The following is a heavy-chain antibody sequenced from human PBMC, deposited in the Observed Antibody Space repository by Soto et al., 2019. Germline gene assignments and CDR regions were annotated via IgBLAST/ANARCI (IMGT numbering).Heavy chain of an antibody. D-gene: IGHD3-10*01. Sequence: QVQLVQSGAEEKKPGASVKVSCKASGYTFTSYAMHWVRQAPGQRLEWMGWINAGNGNTKYSQKLQGRVTITRDTTASTAYMELSSPRAEDTGVYYCARVGGGDGPDYWGQGTLVTVSS. CDR3: ARVGGGDGPDY. CDR2: INAGNGNT. V-gene: IGHV1-3*05. CDR1: GYTFTSYA. J-gene: IGHJ4*02.